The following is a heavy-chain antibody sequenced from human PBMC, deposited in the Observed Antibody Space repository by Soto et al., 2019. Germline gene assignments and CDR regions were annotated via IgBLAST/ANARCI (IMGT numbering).Heavy chain of an antibody. Sequence: QVQLQESGPGLVKPSQTLSLTCTVSGGSISSGGYYWSWIRKHPGKGLEWIGYIYYTGSTYYNPSLKSRVTISVDTSKNQFSLKLTSVTAADTAVYYCARDEEVNYADYGGSDHYYGMDVWGQGTTVTVSS. J-gene: IGHJ6*02. D-gene: IGHD4-17*01. V-gene: IGHV4-31*03. CDR1: GGSISSGGYY. CDR2: IYYTGST. CDR3: ARDEEVNYADYGGSDHYYGMDV.